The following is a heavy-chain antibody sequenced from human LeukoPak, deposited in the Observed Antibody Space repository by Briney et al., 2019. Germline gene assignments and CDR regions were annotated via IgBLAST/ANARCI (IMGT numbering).Heavy chain of an antibody. CDR1: GFTFNKYS. CDR3: ARLFGGVTTFDY. V-gene: IGHV3-48*04. Sequence: GGSLRLSCVASGFTFNKYSMNWVRQAPGKGLQWLSYISGTSRTIYYADSVKGRFTISRDNARNSLYMQMNSLRVEDTAVYYCARLFGGVTTFDYWGQGALVTVSS. CDR2: ISGTSRTI. J-gene: IGHJ4*02. D-gene: IGHD2-8*02.